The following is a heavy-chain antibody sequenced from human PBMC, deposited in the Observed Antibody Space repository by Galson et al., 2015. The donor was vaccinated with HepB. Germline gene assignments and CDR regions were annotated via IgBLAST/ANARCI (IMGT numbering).Heavy chain of an antibody. CDR2: IYWGDDK. CDR1: GFSLSTSGVG. Sequence: PALVKPTQTLTLTCTFSGFSLSTSGVGVGWIRQPPGKALEWLAPIYWGDDKRHRPSLKSRLTITKDTSKNQVVLTMTNMDPVDTATYYCAHIGYDSSGDYGGSGYFDYWGQGTLVTVSS. J-gene: IGHJ4*02. CDR3: AHIGYDSSGDYGGSGYFDY. D-gene: IGHD3-22*01. V-gene: IGHV2-5*02.